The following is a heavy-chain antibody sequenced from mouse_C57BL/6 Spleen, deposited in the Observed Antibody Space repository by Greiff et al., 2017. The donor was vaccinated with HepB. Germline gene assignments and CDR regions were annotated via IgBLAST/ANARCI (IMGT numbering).Heavy chain of an antibody. V-gene: IGHV1-81*01. CDR2: IYPRSGNT. Sequence: QVQLKQSGAELARPGASVKLSCKASGYTFTSYGISWVKQRTGQGLEWIGEIYPRSGNTYYNEKFKGKATLTADKSSSTAYMELRSLTSEDSAVYFCARNTVGSSYPWFAYWGQGTLVTVSA. D-gene: IGHD1-1*01. J-gene: IGHJ3*01. CDR1: GYTFTSYG. CDR3: ARNTVGSSYPWFAY.